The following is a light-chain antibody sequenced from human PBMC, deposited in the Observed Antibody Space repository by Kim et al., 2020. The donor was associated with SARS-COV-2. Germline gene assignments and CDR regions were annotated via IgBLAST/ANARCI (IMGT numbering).Light chain of an antibody. CDR3: QVWDSSTVV. Sequence: VALGQTARITCGGNNIGSKNVHWYQQKPGQAPVLVIYRDSNRPSGIPERFSGSNSGNMATLTISRAQAGDEADYYCQVWDSSTVVFGGGTQLTVL. V-gene: IGLV3-9*01. CDR1: NIGSKN. CDR2: RDS. J-gene: IGLJ2*01.